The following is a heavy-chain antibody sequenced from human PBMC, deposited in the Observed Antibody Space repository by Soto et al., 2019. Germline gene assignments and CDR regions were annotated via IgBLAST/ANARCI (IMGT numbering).Heavy chain of an antibody. CDR2: FDPEDGEA. Sequence: APLKLSCNVSRYTLTELSMHWVRQAPGQGLEWMGGFDPEDGEAIYAQEFQGRVTLTEDTSTDTAYMERSSLRSEDTAVYYCATVSYYDSSGYLGPNWFDPWGQRTLVTVSS. D-gene: IGHD3-22*01. CDR3: ATVSYYDSSGYLGPNWFDP. CDR1: RYTLTELS. J-gene: IGHJ5*02. V-gene: IGHV1-24*01.